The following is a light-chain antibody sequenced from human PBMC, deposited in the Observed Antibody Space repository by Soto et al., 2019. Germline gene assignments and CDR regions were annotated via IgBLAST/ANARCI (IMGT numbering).Light chain of an antibody. CDR2: EVS. J-gene: IGLJ3*02. CDR3: QSYDSTLNGWI. CDR1: NTDIGGHKY. V-gene: IGLV2-8*01. Sequence: QSVLTQPPSASGSPGQSVTISCTGTNTDIGGHKYVSWYQHHPGKAPKLLIYEVSERPSGVPDRFSGSKSGNAASLTVSGLQADDEAMYYCQSYDSTLNGWIFGGGTKLTVL.